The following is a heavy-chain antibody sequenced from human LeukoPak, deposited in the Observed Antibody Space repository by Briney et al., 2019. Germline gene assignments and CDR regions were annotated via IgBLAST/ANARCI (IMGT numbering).Heavy chain of an antibody. D-gene: IGHD3-22*01. CDR3: AREVVSSGYYYYFDY. CDR2: IFYSGST. V-gene: IGHV4-31*03. J-gene: IGHJ4*02. CDR1: GVSISSGGYY. Sequence: SETLSLTCTVSGVSISSGGYYWSWIRQHPGKGLEWIGYIFYSGSTYYNPSLKSRVTISVDTSKNQFSLKLSSVTAADTAVYYCAREVVSSGYYYYFDYWGQGTLVTVSS.